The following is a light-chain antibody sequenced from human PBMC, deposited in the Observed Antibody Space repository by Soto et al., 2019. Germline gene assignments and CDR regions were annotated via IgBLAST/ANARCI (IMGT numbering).Light chain of an antibody. CDR1: SSDVGGYNF. Sequence: QSALTQPASVPGSPGQSLTISCTGTSSDVGGYNFVSWYQQHPGKAPKFIIYDVRNRPSGVSNRFSGSRSGNTASLTISGLQAEDEADYYCSSYTSSSTVIFGGGTKLTVL. CDR2: DVR. J-gene: IGLJ2*01. CDR3: SSYTSSSTVI. V-gene: IGLV2-14*03.